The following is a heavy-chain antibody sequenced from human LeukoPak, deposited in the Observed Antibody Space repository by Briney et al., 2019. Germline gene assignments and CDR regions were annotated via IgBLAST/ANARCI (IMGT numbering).Heavy chain of an antibody. J-gene: IGHJ4*02. CDR1: GFTFSSYA. V-gene: IGHV3-30-3*01. CDR3: ARDRQQLGHFDY. D-gene: IGHD6-13*01. CDR2: ISYDGSNK. Sequence: PGGSLRLSCAASGFTFSSYAMHWVRQAPGEGVEWVAVISYDGSNKYYADSVKGRFTISRDNSKNTLYLQMNSLRAEDTAVYYCARDRQQLGHFDYWGQGTLVTVSS.